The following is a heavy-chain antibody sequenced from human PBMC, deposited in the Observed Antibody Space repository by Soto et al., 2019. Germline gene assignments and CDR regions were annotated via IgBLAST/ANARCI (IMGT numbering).Heavy chain of an antibody. D-gene: IGHD2-15*01. CDR1: GFIFSEST. V-gene: IGHV3-64D*06. CDR2: VSTSGRST. J-gene: IGHJ4*02. Sequence: SLRLSCSSSGFIFSESTIYWVRQVPGKGLEAISAVSTSGRSTYYADSVKDRFTISRDNSKNTLFLQMGSLRPEDTAIYYCVKQAHGLDGVAFDYWGQGTQVTVSS. CDR3: VKQAHGLDGVAFDY.